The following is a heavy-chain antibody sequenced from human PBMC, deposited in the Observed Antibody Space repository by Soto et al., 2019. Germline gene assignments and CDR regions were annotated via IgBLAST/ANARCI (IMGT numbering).Heavy chain of an antibody. Sequence: ETPSLTCIVSGGSISSSSYSWAWIRQPPGKGLEWIGTIYYGVNTYYNPSLKSRVTISVDTSKNQFSLELSSVTAADTAVYYCARDKITGLFDYWGQGTLVTVSS. CDR3: ARDKITGLFDY. J-gene: IGHJ4*02. CDR1: GGSISSSSYS. CDR2: IYYGVNT. V-gene: IGHV4-39*02. D-gene: IGHD2-8*02.